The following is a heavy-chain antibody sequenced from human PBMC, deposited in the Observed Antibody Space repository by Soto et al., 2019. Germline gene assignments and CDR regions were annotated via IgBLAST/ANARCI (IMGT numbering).Heavy chain of an antibody. CDR3: ARGGLEPFDY. V-gene: IGHV3-74*01. D-gene: IGHD1-1*01. J-gene: IGHJ4*02. CDR2: INDYGTTI. Sequence: GLLQLCCSASGVHLGSYWMHWVRQAPGKGLVWVSRINDYGTTINYAESVEGRFTISRDDAKSEVYLQMNNLRAEDTAVYYCARGGLEPFDYWGQGDLVTGSS. CDR1: GVHLGSYW.